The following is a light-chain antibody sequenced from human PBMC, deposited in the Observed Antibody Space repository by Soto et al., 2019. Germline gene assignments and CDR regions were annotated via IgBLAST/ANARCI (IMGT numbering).Light chain of an antibody. CDR2: EVS. J-gene: IGKJ2*01. V-gene: IGKV2D-29*01. CDR3: MQSIQLPGT. Sequence: DIVMTQIPLSLSVTPGQPASISCKSSQSLLHSDGKTYLCWYLQRPGQPPQPLIYEVSNRFLGVPERFSGSGSGTDFTLKISRVEAEDVGVYYCMQSIQLPGTFGQGTKLEIK. CDR1: QSLLHSDGKTY.